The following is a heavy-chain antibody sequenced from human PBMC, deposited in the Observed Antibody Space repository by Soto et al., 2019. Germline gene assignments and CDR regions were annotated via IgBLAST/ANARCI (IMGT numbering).Heavy chain of an antibody. J-gene: IGHJ4*02. Sequence: GASLKISCKGSGYSFTSYWIGWVRQMPGKGLEWMGIIYPGDSDTRYSPSFQGQVTISADKSISTAYLQWSSLKASDTAMYYCARRLVSSSGLYSLDYLGQGTLVTVS. CDR3: ARRLVSSSGLYSLDY. CDR1: GYSFTSYW. CDR2: IYPGDSDT. D-gene: IGHD6-19*01. V-gene: IGHV5-51*01.